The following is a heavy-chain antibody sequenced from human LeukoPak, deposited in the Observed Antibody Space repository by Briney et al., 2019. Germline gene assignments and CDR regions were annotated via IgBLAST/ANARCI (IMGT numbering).Heavy chain of an antibody. D-gene: IGHD2-8*01. CDR3: AKRITVSAGYYLDS. J-gene: IGHJ4*02. CDR2: VSGGGAYT. CDR1: GFSFSSFA. V-gene: IGHV3-23*01. Sequence: GGSLRLYRVGSGFSFSSFAMSWVRQAPGKGLEWVSTVSGGGAYTYYADSVKGRFTVSRDDSKSMHFLQMNSLRPEDTALYFCAKRITVSAGYYLDSWGQGTLVTVSS.